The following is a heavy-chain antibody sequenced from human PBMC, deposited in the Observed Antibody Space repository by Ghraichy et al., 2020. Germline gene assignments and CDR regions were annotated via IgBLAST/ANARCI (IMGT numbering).Heavy chain of an antibody. D-gene: IGHD2-15*01. CDR2: VFYRGDT. V-gene: IGHV4-59*01. J-gene: IGHJ4*02. Sequence: SETLSLTCSVSGGSLNSDHWGWIRQPLGQGLEWIGYVFYRGDTHYNPSLESRVSMSVDMARSQFSLRVTSVTAADTAVYYCARGGFSGGSYYSDWGQGVLVTVSS. CDR3: ARGGFSGGSYYSD. CDR1: GGSLNSDH.